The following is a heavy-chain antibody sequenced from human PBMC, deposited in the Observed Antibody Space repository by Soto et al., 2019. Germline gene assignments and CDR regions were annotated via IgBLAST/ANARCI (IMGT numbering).Heavy chain of an antibody. D-gene: IGHD3-16*01. Sequence: EVPLVESGGGLVKPGGSLRLSCAASGFIFSSHTMNWVRQAPGKGLEWVSSISSSSASIYYADSVKGRFTISRDNAKNSLFLQMNSLGADDTAVYYCAGGGSLYPWGQGTLVTVSS. CDR2: ISSSSASI. CDR3: AGGGSLYP. V-gene: IGHV3-21*02. J-gene: IGHJ5*02. CDR1: GFIFSSHT.